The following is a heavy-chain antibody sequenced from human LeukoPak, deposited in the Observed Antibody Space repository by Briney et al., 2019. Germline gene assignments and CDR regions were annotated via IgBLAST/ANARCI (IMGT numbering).Heavy chain of an antibody. V-gene: IGHV3-30*18. J-gene: IGHJ6*02. CDR3: AKARYCSSTSCYFHYYYGMDV. CDR2: ISYDGSNK. D-gene: IGHD2-2*01. CDR1: GFTFSSYG. Sequence: PGRSLRLSCAASGFTFSSYGMHWVRQAPGKGLEWVAVISYDGSNKYYADSVKGRFTISRDNSKNTLYLQMNSLRAEDTAVYYCAKARYCSSTSCYFHYYYGMDVWGQGTTVTVSS.